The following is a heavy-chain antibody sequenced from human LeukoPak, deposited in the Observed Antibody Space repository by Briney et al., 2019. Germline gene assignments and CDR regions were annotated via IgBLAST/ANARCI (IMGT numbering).Heavy chain of an antibody. D-gene: IGHD6-13*01. CDR3: ARDNHRSSWSWFDP. CDR2: ISAYNGNT. J-gene: IGHJ5*02. CDR1: GYTFTNYG. Sequence: ASVKVSCKASGYTFTNYGISWVRQAPGQGLEWMGWISAYNGNTKYAQEFQGRVTMTTDTSTSTAYTELRSLSSDDTAVYHCARDNHRSSWSWFDPWGQGTLVTVSS. V-gene: IGHV1-18*01.